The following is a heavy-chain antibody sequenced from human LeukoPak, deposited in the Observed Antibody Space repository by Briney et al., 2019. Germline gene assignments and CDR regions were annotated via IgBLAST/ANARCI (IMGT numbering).Heavy chain of an antibody. V-gene: IGHV3-49*03. Sequence: GGSLRLSCTASGFTFGDYAMSWFRQAPGKGLEWVGFIRSKAYGGTTEYAASVKGRFTISRDDPKSIAYLQMNSLKTEDTAVYYCTRFTVLSYGDYYFDYWGQGTLVTVSS. D-gene: IGHD5-18*01. CDR3: TRFTVLSYGDYYFDY. CDR1: GFTFGDYA. CDR2: IRSKAYGGTT. J-gene: IGHJ4*02.